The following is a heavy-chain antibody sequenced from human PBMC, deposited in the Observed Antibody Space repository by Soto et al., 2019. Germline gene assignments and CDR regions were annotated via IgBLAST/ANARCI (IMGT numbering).Heavy chain of an antibody. Sequence: GGSLRLSCAASGFTFSSYGMHWVRQAPGKGLEWVAVISYDGSNKYYADSVKGRITISRDNSKNTLYLQMNSLRAEDTAVYYCAKDRPYFDPWGQGTLVTVSS. V-gene: IGHV3-30*18. CDR3: AKDRPYFDP. J-gene: IGHJ5*02. CDR1: GFTFSSYG. CDR2: ISYDGSNK.